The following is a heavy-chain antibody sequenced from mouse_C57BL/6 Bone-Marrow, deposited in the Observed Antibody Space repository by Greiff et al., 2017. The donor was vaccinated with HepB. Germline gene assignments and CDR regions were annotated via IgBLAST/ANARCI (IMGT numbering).Heavy chain of an antibody. J-gene: IGHJ1*03. CDR3: ARWGVRRWYFDV. CDR2: IDPANGNT. Sequence: EVQLQQSVAELVRPGASVKLSCTASGYNIKNSYMNWVKQRPEQGLEWIGRIDPANGNTKYAQKFQGKATITADTSSNIAYLQLSSLTSEDTAIYYCARWGVRRWYFDVWGTGTTVTVSS. V-gene: IGHV14-3*01. D-gene: IGHD2-14*01. CDR1: GYNIKNSY.